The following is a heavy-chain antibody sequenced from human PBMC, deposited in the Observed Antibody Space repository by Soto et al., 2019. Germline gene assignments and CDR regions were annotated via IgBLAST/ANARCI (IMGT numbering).Heavy chain of an antibody. J-gene: IGHJ4*02. V-gene: IGHV3-64D*08. Sequence: GGSLRLSCSASGLTFSSFTMHWVRQAPGKGLEYVSAINSNGGSAYYGDSVKGRFTISRDNPKNTLYLQMSSLRVEDTAVYYCARDPSSNYFDYWGQGTLVTVSS. CDR1: GLTFSSFT. CDR3: ARDPSSNYFDY. D-gene: IGHD4-4*01. CDR2: INSNGGSA.